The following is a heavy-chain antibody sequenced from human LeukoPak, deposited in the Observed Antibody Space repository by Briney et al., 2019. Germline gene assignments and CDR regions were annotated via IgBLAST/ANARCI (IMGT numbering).Heavy chain of an antibody. Sequence: AXXXXXXAXXKGLEWVSAISGSGGSTYYADSVKGRFTISRDNSKNTLYLQMNSLRAEDTAVYYCAFSAFDIWGQGTMVTVSS. CDR1: A. CDR2: ISGSGGST. V-gene: IGHV3-23*01. CDR3: AFSAFDI. J-gene: IGHJ3*02.